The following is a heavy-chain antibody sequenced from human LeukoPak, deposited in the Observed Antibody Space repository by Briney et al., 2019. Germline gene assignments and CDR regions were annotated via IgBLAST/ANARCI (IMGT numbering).Heavy chain of an antibody. D-gene: IGHD1-26*01. Sequence: PGGSLRLACAASGFTVTTLAMTWVRQAPGKGLEWVSVIGESDGRTYYADSVKGRFTISRDNSKNTLYLEMNSLRAEDTAIYYCAKMKGHPLPKYYMDVWGQGTTVTVSS. CDR2: IGESDGRT. V-gene: IGHV3-23*01. CDR3: AKMKGHPLPKYYMDV. J-gene: IGHJ6*01. CDR1: GFTVTTLA.